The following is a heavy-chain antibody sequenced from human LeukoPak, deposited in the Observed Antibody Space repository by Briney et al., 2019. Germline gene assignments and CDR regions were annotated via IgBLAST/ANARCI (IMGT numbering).Heavy chain of an antibody. CDR1: GFPFSDFH. J-gene: IGHJ4*02. CDR3: ARVRPGSSGSYYRTS. D-gene: IGHD3-22*01. V-gene: IGHV3-11*04. Sequence: GGSLRLSCVGAGFPFSDFHMSWIRQAPGKELEWVSYITSGGGFKYYADSVKGRFSISRDDSKNSVFLQMNSLRVEDTAVYYCARVRPGSSGSYYRTSWDQGTLVTVSS. CDR2: ITSGGGFK.